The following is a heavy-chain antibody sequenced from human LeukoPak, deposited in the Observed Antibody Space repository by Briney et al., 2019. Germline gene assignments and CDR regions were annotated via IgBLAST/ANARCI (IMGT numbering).Heavy chain of an antibody. CDR1: GYTFTSHG. CDR3: ARSSVVTAMVHLEY. CDR2: ISAYNGNT. Sequence: ASVKVSCKASGYTFTSHGINWVRQAPGQGLEWMGWISAYNGNTNFAQKLQGRVTITADKSTSTSYMELSSLRSEDTAVYYCARSSVVTAMVHLEYWGQGTLVTVSS. D-gene: IGHD2-21*02. V-gene: IGHV1-18*01. J-gene: IGHJ4*02.